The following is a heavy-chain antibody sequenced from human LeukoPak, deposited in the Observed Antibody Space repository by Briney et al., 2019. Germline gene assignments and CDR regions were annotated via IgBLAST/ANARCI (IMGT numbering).Heavy chain of an antibody. CDR1: GFTFSGYF. D-gene: IGHD1-26*01. CDR2: ISSSGTST. V-gene: IGHV3-11*01. Sequence: GGSLRLSCTASGFTFSGYFMTWIRQAPGKGLEWVAYISSSGTSTYYADSVKGRFTISRDNAKNSLYLQMNSLRAEDTAVYYCASEESSGSYDYYYYGMDVWGQGTTVTVSS. CDR3: ASEESSGSYDYYYYGMDV. J-gene: IGHJ6*02.